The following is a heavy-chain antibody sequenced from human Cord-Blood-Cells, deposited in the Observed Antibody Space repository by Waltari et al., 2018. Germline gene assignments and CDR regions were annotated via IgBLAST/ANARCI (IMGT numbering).Heavy chain of an antibody. CDR3: ARTDYDILTGYYLFDY. J-gene: IGHJ4*02. D-gene: IGHD3-9*01. V-gene: IGHV4-39*01. Sequence: QLQLQESGPGLVKPSETLSLTCTVSGGSISSSSYYWGWIRQPPGKGLEWIGSIYYSGSTYYKPSLKSRVTISVDTSTNQFSLKLSSVTAADTAVYYCARTDYDILTGYYLFDYWGQGTLVTVSS. CDR2: IYYSGST. CDR1: GGSISSSSYY.